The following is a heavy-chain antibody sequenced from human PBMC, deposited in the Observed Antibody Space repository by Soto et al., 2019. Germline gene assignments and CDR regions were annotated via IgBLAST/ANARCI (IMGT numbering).Heavy chain of an antibody. J-gene: IGHJ4*02. CDR2: ISWNSGSI. D-gene: IGHD6-6*01. V-gene: IGHV3-9*01. Sequence: EVQLVESGGGLVQPGRSLRLSCAASGFTFDDYAMHWVRQAPGKGLEWVSGISWNSGSISYADSVKGRFTISRDNAKNSLYLQMNSLRAEDTALYYCAKVPALSSSGYFDYWGQGTLVTVSS. CDR1: GFTFDDYA. CDR3: AKVPALSSSGYFDY.